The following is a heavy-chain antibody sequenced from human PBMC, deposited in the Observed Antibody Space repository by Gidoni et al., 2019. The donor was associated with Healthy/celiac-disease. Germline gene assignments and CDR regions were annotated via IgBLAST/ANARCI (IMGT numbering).Heavy chain of an antibody. D-gene: IGHD4-17*01. Sequence: EVQLLESGGGLVQPGGSLRLSCAASGFTFSSYAMSWGRQAQGKGLEWVSAISGSGGSTYYADSVKGRFTISRDNSKNTLYLQMNSLRAEDTAVYYCAKETDYGDTAIDYWGQGTLVTVSS. CDR2: ISGSGGST. CDR1: GFTFSSYA. V-gene: IGHV3-23*01. J-gene: IGHJ4*02. CDR3: AKETDYGDTAIDY.